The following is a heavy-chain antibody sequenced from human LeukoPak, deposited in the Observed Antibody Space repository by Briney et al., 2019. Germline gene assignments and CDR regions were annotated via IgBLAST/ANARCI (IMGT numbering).Heavy chain of an antibody. Sequence: GGSLRLACAAAGFTFNNYGMHWVRQAPGKGLEWVALIWYDGTNKYYGDSVKGRFTISRDNSKNTLYLQMNSLRAEDTAVYYCARGRFGELSVATFDIWGQGTMVTVSS. CDR3: ARGRFGELSVATFDI. V-gene: IGHV3-33*01. J-gene: IGHJ3*02. CDR1: GFTFNNYG. CDR2: IWYDGTNK. D-gene: IGHD3-10*01.